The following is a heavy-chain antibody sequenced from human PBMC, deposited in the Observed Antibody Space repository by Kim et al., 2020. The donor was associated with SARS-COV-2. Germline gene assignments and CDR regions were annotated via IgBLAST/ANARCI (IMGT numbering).Heavy chain of an antibody. D-gene: IGHD2-15*01. CDR3: AAVSRYCSGGSCYSFDY. CDR1: GYTFTSYA. Sequence: ASVKVSCKASGYTFTSYAMHWVRQAPGQRLEWMGWINAGNGNTKYSQKFQGRVTITRDTSASTAYMELSSLRSEDTAVYYCAAVSRYCSGGSCYSFDYWGQGTLVTVSS. J-gene: IGHJ4*02. V-gene: IGHV1-3*01. CDR2: INAGNGNT.